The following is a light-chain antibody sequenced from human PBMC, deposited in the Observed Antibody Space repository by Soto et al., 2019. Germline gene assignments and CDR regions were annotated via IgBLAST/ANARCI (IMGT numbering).Light chain of an antibody. V-gene: IGKV3-20*01. J-gene: IGKJ1*01. CDR2: GAS. CDR3: PQYGSSPGT. Sequence: EMVLTQSPGTLSLSPGERATLSFRASQSVSSSYLAWYQQKPGQAPRLLIYGASSRATGIPDRFSCSGSGTDFTLTISRLEPEDFAVYYCPQYGSSPGTFGQGTKVEIK. CDR1: QSVSSSY.